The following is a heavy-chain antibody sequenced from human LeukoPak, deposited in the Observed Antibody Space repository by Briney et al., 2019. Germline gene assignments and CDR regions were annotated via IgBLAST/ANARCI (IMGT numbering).Heavy chain of an antibody. D-gene: IGHD6-6*01. Sequence: PGGSLRLSCAASGFTFSNYWMHWVRQAPGKGLVWVSRINSDGGSTSYTDSVKGRFTISRDNAKNTLYLQMNSLRAEDTAVYYCARGGAARPDYWGQGTLVTVFS. V-gene: IGHV3-74*01. J-gene: IGHJ4*02. CDR3: ARGGAARPDY. CDR1: GFTFSNYW. CDR2: INSDGGST.